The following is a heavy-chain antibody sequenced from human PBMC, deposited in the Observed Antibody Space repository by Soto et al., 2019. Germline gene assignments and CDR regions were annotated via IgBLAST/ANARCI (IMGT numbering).Heavy chain of an antibody. J-gene: IGHJ4*02. V-gene: IGHV4-39*01. D-gene: IGHD1-26*01. CDR1: GGTVCSSVYY. Sequence: SGTLSLTCTVSGGTVCSSVYYWGWIRQPPGKGLEWIGSIYYSGSTYYNPSLKSRVTISVDTSKNQFSLKLSSVTAADTAVYYCASQTLVGATGFDYWGQGSLVTVS. CDR2: IYYSGST. CDR3: ASQTLVGATGFDY.